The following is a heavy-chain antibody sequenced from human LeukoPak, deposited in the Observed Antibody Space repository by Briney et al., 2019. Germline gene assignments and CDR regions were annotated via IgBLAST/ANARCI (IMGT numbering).Heavy chain of an antibody. CDR2: IWYDGSNK. CDR1: GFTFSSYG. CDR3: ARDSFDYYGSGADY. J-gene: IGHJ4*02. V-gene: IGHV3-33*01. Sequence: GGSLRLSCAASGFTFSSYGMHWVRQAPGKGLEWVAVIWYDGSNKYYADSVKGRFTISRDNSKNTLYLQMNSLRAEDTAVYYCARDSFDYYGSGADYWGQGTLVTVSP. D-gene: IGHD3-10*01.